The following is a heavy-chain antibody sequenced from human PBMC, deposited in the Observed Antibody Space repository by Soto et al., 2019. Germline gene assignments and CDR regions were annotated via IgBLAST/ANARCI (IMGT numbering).Heavy chain of an antibody. D-gene: IGHD3-10*01. Sequence: SETLSLTCAVYGGSFSGYYWSWIRQPPGKGLEWIGEINHSGSTNYNPSLKSRVTISVDTSKNQFSLKLSSVTAADTAVYYCARFIRSTNHWAFDIWGQGTMVTVSS. CDR1: GGSFSGYY. V-gene: IGHV4-34*01. J-gene: IGHJ3*02. CDR3: ARFIRSTNHWAFDI. CDR2: INHSGST.